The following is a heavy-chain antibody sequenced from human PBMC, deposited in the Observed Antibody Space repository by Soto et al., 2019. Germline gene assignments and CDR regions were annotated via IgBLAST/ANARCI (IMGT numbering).Heavy chain of an antibody. CDR3: ARGRGSGSDY. D-gene: IGHD3-22*01. V-gene: IGHV4-34*01. CDR2: INHSGST. Sequence: SETLSLTCAVYGGSFSGYYRSWSRQPPGKGLEWIGEINHSGSTNYNPSLKSRVTISVDTSKNQFSLKLSSVTAADTAVYYCARGRGSGSDYWGQGTLVTIS. CDR1: GGSFSGYY. J-gene: IGHJ4*02.